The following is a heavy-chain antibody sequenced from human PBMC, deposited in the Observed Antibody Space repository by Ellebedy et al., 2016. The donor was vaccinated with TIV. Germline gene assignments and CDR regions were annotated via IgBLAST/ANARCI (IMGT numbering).Heavy chain of an antibody. CDR3: ARFIESLDAFDI. CDR1: GFSLSTSGMC. D-gene: IGHD1-26*01. Sequence: SGPTLVKPPQTLTLTCTFSGFSLSTSGMCVSWIRQPPWKALEWLARIDWDDDKYYSTSLKTRLTISKDTSKNQVVLTMTNMDPVDTATYYCARFIESLDAFDIWGQGTMVTVSS. CDR2: IDWDDDK. J-gene: IGHJ3*02. V-gene: IGHV2-70*11.